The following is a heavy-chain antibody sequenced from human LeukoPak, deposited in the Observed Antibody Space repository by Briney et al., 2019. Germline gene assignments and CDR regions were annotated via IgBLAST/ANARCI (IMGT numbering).Heavy chain of an antibody. V-gene: IGHV4-59*01. CDR2: IYSSGST. Sequence: SETLSLTCSVSGSSISAYHWSWSRQPPAKGLEGSGYIYSSGSTNYNPSLNSRVTISVVTSKTKFSLKLSSMTAADTAVYYCARAGSYHPPSYMDVWGKGTTVTVSS. CDR1: GSSISAYH. D-gene: IGHD3-10*01. CDR3: ARAGSYHPPSYMDV. J-gene: IGHJ6*03.